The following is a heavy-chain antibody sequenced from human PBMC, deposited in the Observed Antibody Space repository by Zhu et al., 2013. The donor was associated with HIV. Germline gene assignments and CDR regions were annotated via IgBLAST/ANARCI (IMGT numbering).Heavy chain of an antibody. CDR3: ARDGPEIVVVDPDAFDI. J-gene: IGHJ3*02. CDR1: GYTFSDYG. Sequence: QVVQSGGEVKEPGASVKVSCKTSGYTFSDYGVSWVRQAPGQGLEWVGWISAYTGRKDSAQKVQGRVTMTTDTSTSTAYMELRSLRSDDTAVYYCARDGPEIVVVDPDAFDIWGQGTMVTVSS. V-gene: IGHV1-18*01. CDR2: ISAYTGRK. D-gene: IGHD2-21*01.